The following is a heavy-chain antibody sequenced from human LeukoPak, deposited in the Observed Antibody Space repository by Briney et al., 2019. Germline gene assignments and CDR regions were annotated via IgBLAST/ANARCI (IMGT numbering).Heavy chain of an antibody. V-gene: IGHV3-74*01. J-gene: IGHJ4*02. CDR2: ISGDGSSA. CDR3: ARPHTGFDS. Sequence: PGGSLRLSCAASGFTFTDYWMHWIRQAPGGGLVWLSRISGDGSSAYYADPVKGRFTISRDNAKNTLYLQMNRLKPGDTAVYYCARPHTGFDSWGQGTLVTVSS. CDR1: GFTFTDYW.